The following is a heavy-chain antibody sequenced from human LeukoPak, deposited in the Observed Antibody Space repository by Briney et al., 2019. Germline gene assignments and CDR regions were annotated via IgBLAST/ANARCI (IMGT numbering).Heavy chain of an antibody. CDR2: IRNDGSSQ. V-gene: IGHV3-30*02. D-gene: IGHD3-22*01. CDR1: GFTFSNHG. Sequence: TGGSLRLSCAASGFTFSNHGMHWVRQAPGKGLEWVAFIRNDGSSQYYADSVKGRFTISRDNSRNTLYLQMNSLRAEDTAVYYCAKESPYYSDRDYYFDHWGQGTLVTVSS. CDR3: AKESPYYSDRDYYFDH. J-gene: IGHJ4*02.